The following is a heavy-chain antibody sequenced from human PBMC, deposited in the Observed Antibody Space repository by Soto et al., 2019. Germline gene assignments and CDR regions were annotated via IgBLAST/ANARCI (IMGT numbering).Heavy chain of an antibody. J-gene: IGHJ6*02. V-gene: IGHV3-30-3*01. Sequence: GGSLRLSCAASGFTFSSYAMHWVRQAPGKGLEWVAVISYDGSNKYYADTVKGRFTISRENSKNTQYLQMNSLRAEDTAVYYCARDHPTYYYDSSGYLELGINYYYYGMDVWGQGTTVTVSS. CDR1: GFTFSSYA. D-gene: IGHD3-22*01. CDR3: ARDHPTYYYDSSGYLELGINYYYYGMDV. CDR2: ISYDGSNK.